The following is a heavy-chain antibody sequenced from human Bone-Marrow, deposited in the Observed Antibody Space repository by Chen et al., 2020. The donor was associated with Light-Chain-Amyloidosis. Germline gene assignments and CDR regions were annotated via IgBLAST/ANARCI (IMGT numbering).Heavy chain of an antibody. CDR2: INHSGSA. CDR1: GGSLSGYF. V-gene: IGHV4-34*02. CDR3: ARLPYWCLNWFDP. Sequence: QVQLQQWGAGLLKPSETLSLTCGVYGGSLSGYFWLWIRKSPGMGLEWIGEINHSGSANYNPSLKSRVTMSVDTSKNQFSLNLTSVTAADTAVYYCARLPYWCLNWFDPWGQGTLVTVSS. J-gene: IGHJ5*02. D-gene: IGHD2-8*02.